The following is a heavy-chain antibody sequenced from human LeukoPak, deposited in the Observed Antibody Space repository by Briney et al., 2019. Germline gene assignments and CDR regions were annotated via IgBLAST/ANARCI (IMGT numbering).Heavy chain of an antibody. V-gene: IGHV1-2*02. Sequence: ASVKVSCKASGYTFTGYYMHWVRQAPGQGLEWMGWINPNSGGTNYAQKLQGRVTMTRDTSISTAYMELSRLRSDDTAVYYCATLAVAGTPLDYWGQGILVTVSS. CDR1: GYTFTGYY. D-gene: IGHD6-19*01. CDR2: INPNSGGT. J-gene: IGHJ4*02. CDR3: ATLAVAGTPLDY.